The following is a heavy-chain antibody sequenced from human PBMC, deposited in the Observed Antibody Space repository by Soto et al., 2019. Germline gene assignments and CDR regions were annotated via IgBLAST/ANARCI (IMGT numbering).Heavy chain of an antibody. CDR1: GGSISSGGYY. J-gene: IGHJ5*02. D-gene: IGHD5-18*01. CDR2: IYYSGST. CDR3: ARGGAAMGYNWFDP. Sequence: SETLSLTCTVSGGSISSGGYYWSWIRQHPGKGLEWIGYIYYSGSTYYNPSLKSRVTISVDTSKNQFSLKLSSVTAADTAVYYCARGGAAMGYNWFDPWGQGTLVTVSS. V-gene: IGHV4-31*03.